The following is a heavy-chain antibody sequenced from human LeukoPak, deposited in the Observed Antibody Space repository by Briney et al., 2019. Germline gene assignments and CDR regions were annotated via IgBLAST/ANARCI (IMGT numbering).Heavy chain of an antibody. J-gene: IGHJ4*02. D-gene: IGHD3-3*01. CDR2: IYYSGST. CDR3: ARDVYYDFWGGYLDY. Sequence: PSETLSLTCTVSGGSISSYYWSWIRQPPGKGLEWIGYIYYSGSTNYNPSLKSRVTISVDTSKNQSSLKLSSVTAADTAVYYCARDVYYDFWGGYLDYWGQGTLVTVSS. CDR1: GGSISSYY. V-gene: IGHV4-59*01.